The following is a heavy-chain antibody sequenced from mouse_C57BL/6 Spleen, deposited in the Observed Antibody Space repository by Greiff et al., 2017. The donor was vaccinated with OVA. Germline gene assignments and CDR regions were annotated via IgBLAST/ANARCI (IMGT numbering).Heavy chain of an antibody. J-gene: IGHJ2*01. CDR2: IDPGSGST. CDR3: ARRGTTGVEVDD. D-gene: IGHD1-1*01. V-gene: IGHV1-55*01. CDR1: GYTFTSYW. Sequence: VQLQQPGAELVKPGASVKLSCKASGYTFTSYWITWVKQRPGQGLEWIGNIDPGSGSTNYNEKFKSKATLTVDTSSSTAYMQLSSLTSEDSAVYYCARRGTTGVEVDDWGKGTTLTVSS.